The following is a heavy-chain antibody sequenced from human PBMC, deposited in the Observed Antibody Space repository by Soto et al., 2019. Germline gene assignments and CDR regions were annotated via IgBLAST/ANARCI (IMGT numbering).Heavy chain of an antibody. J-gene: IGHJ6*02. V-gene: IGHV1-2*04. D-gene: IGHD6-13*01. CDR1: GYTFTGYY. CDR3: ARDQSQLVPTQNYYYSYNGMDV. CDR2: INPNSGGT. Sequence: ASGKVSCKASGYTFTGYYMHWVRQAPGQGLEWMGWINPNSGGTNYAQKFQGWVTMTRDTSISTAYMELSRLRSDDTAVYYCARDQSQLVPTQNYYYSYNGMDVWGLGTTVTGSS.